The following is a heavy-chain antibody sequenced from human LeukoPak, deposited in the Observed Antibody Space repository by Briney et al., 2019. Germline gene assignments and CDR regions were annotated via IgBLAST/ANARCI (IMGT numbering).Heavy chain of an antibody. V-gene: IGHV3-33*05. Sequence: GGSLRLSCAASGFTFSTYGMQWVRQAPGKGLEWVAVIVGDGSEAHCADSVRGRFTVSRANSKNTLYLQMNSLRAEDTAVYYCARDSITGDNSLDFWGRGTLVTVSS. D-gene: IGHD7-27*01. CDR2: IVGDGSEA. CDR3: ARDSITGDNSLDF. CDR1: GFTFSTYG. J-gene: IGHJ4*02.